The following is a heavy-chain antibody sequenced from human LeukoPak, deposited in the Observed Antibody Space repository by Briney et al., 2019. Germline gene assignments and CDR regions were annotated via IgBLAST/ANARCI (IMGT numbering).Heavy chain of an antibody. D-gene: IGHD2-21*02. CDR3: ARSQREVYCDGACHHQLYYSYYYMDV. J-gene: IGHJ6*03. CDR1: GGSISRSSYY. V-gene: IGHV4-61*05. Sequence: PSETLSLTCSVSGGSISRSSYYWGWIRQPPGKGLEWIGYIYYSGSTNYNPSLKSRVTISVDTSKNQFSLKLSSVTAADTAVYYCARSQREVYCDGACHHQLYYSYYYMDVWGKGTTVTISS. CDR2: IYYSGST.